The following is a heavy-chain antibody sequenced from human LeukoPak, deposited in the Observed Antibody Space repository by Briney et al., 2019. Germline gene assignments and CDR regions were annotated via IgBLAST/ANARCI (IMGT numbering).Heavy chain of an antibody. V-gene: IGHV4-61*01. CDR2: IYYSGST. D-gene: IGHD1-14*01. CDR3: ARHYSVNRAWFDP. J-gene: IGHJ5*02. CDR1: GGSVSSSNYY. Sequence: SETLSLTCTVSGGSVSSSNYYWNWIRQPPGKGLEWIGYIYYSGSTDYNPSLKSRVTISVDRSKNQFSLKLSSVTAADTAVYYCARHYSVNRAWFDPWGQGTLVTVSS.